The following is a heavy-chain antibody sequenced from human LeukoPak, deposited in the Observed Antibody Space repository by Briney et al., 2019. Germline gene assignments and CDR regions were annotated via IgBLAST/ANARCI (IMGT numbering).Heavy chain of an antibody. V-gene: IGHV3-21*01. CDR3: ARHRTASDY. CDR2: ITSSSSSYI. D-gene: IGHD3-16*02. J-gene: IGHJ4*02. CDR1: GFTFSTYS. Sequence: PGGSLRLSCAASGFTFSTYSMTWVRQAPGKGLEWVSSITSSSSSYIYYADSVKGRFTISRDNAKSSLYLQMNSLRAEATALYYCARHRTASDYWGQGTLVTVSS.